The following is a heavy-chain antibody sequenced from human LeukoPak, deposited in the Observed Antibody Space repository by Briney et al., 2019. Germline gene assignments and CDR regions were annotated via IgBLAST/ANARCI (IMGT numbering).Heavy chain of an antibody. V-gene: IGHV3-21*01. D-gene: IGHD3-10*01. J-gene: IGHJ5*02. CDR3: ARDQFGKGNWFDP. Sequence: GGSLRLSCAASGFPLSGYSMTWVRQAPGKGLEWVSSTNSGSDYILYADSVKGRFTISRDNAKNSLYLQMSSLRAEDTAVYYCARDQFGKGNWFDPWGQGTLVPVSS. CDR1: GFPLSGYS. CDR2: TNSGSDYI.